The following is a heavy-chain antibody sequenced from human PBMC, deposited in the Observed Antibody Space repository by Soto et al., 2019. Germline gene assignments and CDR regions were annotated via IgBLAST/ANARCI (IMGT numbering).Heavy chain of an antibody. Sequence: PGGSLRLSCAASGFTFSSYGMHWVRQAPGKGLEWVAVISYDGSNKYYADSVKGRFTISRDNSKNTLYLQMNSLRAEDTAVYYCAKDPHCGGDCYYSWGQGTLVTVSS. CDR1: GFTFSSYG. CDR2: ISYDGSNK. V-gene: IGHV3-30*18. D-gene: IGHD2-21*02. J-gene: IGHJ4*02. CDR3: AKDPHCGGDCYYS.